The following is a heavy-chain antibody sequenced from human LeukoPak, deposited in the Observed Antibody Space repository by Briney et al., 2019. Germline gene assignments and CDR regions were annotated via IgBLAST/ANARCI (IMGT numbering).Heavy chain of an antibody. Sequence: GGSLRLPCAASGFTFSSYSMNWVRQAPGKGLEWVSSISSSSSYIYYADSVKGRFTISRDNAKNSLYLQMNSLRAEDTAVYYCARSGKGSSSEFDYWGQGTLVTVSS. CDR2: ISSSSSYI. J-gene: IGHJ4*02. D-gene: IGHD6-6*01. CDR1: GFTFSSYS. CDR3: ARSGKGSSSEFDY. V-gene: IGHV3-21*01.